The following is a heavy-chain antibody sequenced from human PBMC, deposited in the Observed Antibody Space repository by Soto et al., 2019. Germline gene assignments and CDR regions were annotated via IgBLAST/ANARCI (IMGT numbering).Heavy chain of an antibody. CDR2: FHYTGRT. Sequence: QLQLQESGPGLVKPSETLSLTCIVSGDSITTTTYYWGWIRQSPGKGLEWIGSFHYTGRTSYNPSLKSRVTIFVDTSKNPFSLIVNDVTAADTAVYYCAKYTSGTMRDYWGQGTLVTVSS. CDR3: AKYTSGTMRDY. J-gene: IGHJ4*02. D-gene: IGHD5-18*01. CDR1: GDSITTTTYY. V-gene: IGHV4-39*01.